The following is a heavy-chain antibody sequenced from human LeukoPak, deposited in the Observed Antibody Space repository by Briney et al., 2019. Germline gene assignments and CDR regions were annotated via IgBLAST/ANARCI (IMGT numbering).Heavy chain of an antibody. J-gene: IGHJ4*02. Sequence: PGGSLRLSCVASGFTVSSTYMSWVRQAPGKGLEWVSVIYSGGNTYYADSVKGRFTISRDNSKNTLYLQMNSLRGEDTAMYYCGRLKSDGYIIDYWGQGAQVTVSS. D-gene: IGHD3-16*01. CDR1: GFTVSSTY. CDR2: IYSGGNT. V-gene: IGHV3-53*01. CDR3: GRLKSDGYIIDY.